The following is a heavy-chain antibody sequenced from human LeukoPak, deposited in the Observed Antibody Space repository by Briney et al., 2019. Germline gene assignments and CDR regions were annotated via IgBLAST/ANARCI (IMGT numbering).Heavy chain of an antibody. V-gene: IGHV3-30*04. Sequence: PGGSLRLSCAASGFIFSTYALHWVRQAPGKGLEWVAVISSDGNNKYYADSVMGRFNVSRDNSKNTLYLQMNSLRAEDTAVYYCARDRGHPYYYDSSGYPEGFDYWGQGTLVTVSS. CDR2: ISSDGNNK. CDR1: GFIFSTYA. CDR3: ARDRGHPYYYDSSGYPEGFDY. D-gene: IGHD3-22*01. J-gene: IGHJ4*02.